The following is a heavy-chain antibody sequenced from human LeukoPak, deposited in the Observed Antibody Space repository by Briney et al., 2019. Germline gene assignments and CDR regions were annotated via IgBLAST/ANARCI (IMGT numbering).Heavy chain of an antibody. CDR2: IGAYNGDT. CDR3: TRDHCRGDNCPSFDY. V-gene: IGHV1-18*04. D-gene: IGHD2-15*01. Sequence: ASVKVSCKPSGYTFTSFGISWVRQAPGQGREWMGWIGAYNGDTNYAQKFQGRVTMTTDTSTSTAYMDLRSLRSDDTAVYYCTRDHCRGDNCPSFDYWGQGTLVTVSS. CDR1: GYTFTSFG. J-gene: IGHJ4*02.